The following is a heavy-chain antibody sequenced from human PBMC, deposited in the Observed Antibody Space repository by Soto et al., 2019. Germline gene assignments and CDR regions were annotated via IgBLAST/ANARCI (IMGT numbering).Heavy chain of an antibody. V-gene: IGHV3-74*01. CDR2: INIDGSRI. CDR1: GFTFSSYW. CDR3: AREIVVARGASYFDY. Sequence: PGGSLRLSCAASGFTFSSYWMHWVRQAPGKGLVWVSRINIDGSRISYVDSVKGRCTISRDNAKNTFYMEMNSARAEDTAVYYCAREIVVARGASYFDYWGPGTLVTVSS. J-gene: IGHJ4*02. D-gene: IGHD2-2*01.